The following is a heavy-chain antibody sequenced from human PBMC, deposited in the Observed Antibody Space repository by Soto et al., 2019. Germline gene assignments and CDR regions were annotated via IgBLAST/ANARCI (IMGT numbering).Heavy chain of an antibody. Sequence: SETLSLTYTVSGGSISSYYWSWIRQPPGKGLEWIGYIYYSGITNYNPSLKSRVTISVDTSKNQFSLKLSSVTAADTAVYYCARYKSNYYYGMDVWGQGTTVTVSS. J-gene: IGHJ6*02. V-gene: IGHV4-59*01. CDR3: ARYKSNYYYGMDV. D-gene: IGHD1-20*01. CDR1: GGSISSYY. CDR2: IYYSGIT.